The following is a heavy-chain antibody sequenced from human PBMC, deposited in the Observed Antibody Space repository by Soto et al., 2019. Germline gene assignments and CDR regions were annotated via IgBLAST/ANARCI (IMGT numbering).Heavy chain of an antibody. D-gene: IGHD1-7*01. V-gene: IGHV3-23*01. CDR2: ISYSADKT. CDR1: GFTFNTYV. J-gene: IGHJ3*01. CDR3: ARRARTATTNWGAFDV. Sequence: EVQLLESGGGLVQPGGSLRLSCAASGFTFNTYVMNWVRQAPGKGLEWVSTISYSADKTHYADSVKGRFTISRDNSRDTLCLQTNTLRADDAAVYYCARRARTATTNWGAFDVWGQGTMVTVSS.